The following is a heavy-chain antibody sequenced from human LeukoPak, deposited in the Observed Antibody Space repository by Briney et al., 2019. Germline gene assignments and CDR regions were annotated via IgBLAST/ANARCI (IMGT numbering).Heavy chain of an antibody. Sequence: ASVKVSCKASGYTFTSYGISWVRQAPGQGLEWMGWINAGNGNTKYSQKFQGRVTITRDTSASTAYMELSSLRSEDTAVYYCAARIAAAGTPSYYYYYGMDVWGQGTTVTVSS. D-gene: IGHD6-13*01. J-gene: IGHJ6*02. CDR1: GYTFTSYG. V-gene: IGHV1-3*01. CDR2: INAGNGNT. CDR3: AARIAAAGTPSYYYYYGMDV.